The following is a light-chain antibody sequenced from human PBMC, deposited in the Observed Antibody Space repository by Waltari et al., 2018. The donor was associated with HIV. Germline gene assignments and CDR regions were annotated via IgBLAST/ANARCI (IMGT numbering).Light chain of an antibody. Sequence: DIQLTQSPSFMYASIGDRVTITCRASQAIGTSLAWFQLQPGQAPKLLISSASDLQSGVPSRFSGSGSGTTFTLTIGSLQPEDFTTYCCHQADSFPLTFGPGTKVD. J-gene: IGKJ3*01. V-gene: IGKV1-12*01. CDR3: HQADSFPLT. CDR1: QAIGTS. CDR2: SAS.